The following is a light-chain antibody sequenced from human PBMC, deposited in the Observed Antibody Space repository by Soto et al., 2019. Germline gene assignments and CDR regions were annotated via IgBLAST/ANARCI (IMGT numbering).Light chain of an antibody. V-gene: IGLV2-14*01. Sequence: QSVLTQAASVSGSPGQSITISCTGTSRDVGGSNSVSWYQQHPGKAPKLLIYDVSNRPSGVSNRFSGSKSGNTASLTISGLQAGDEADYYCSSYTSSSTVVFGGGTQLTVL. CDR2: DVS. CDR1: SRDVGGSNS. J-gene: IGLJ2*01. CDR3: SSYTSSSTVV.